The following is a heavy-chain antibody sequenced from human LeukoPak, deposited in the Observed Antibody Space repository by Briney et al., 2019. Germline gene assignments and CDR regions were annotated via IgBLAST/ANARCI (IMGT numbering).Heavy chain of an antibody. Sequence: ASVKVSCKASGYTFTSYGISWVRQAPGQGLEWMGWISAYSGNTNYAQKLQGRVTMTTDTSTSTAYMELRSLRSDDTAVYYCARTPNYYDSSGYAHYWGQGTLVTVSS. J-gene: IGHJ4*02. CDR3: ARTPNYYDSSGYAHY. V-gene: IGHV1-18*01. CDR1: GYTFTSYG. D-gene: IGHD3-22*01. CDR2: ISAYSGNT.